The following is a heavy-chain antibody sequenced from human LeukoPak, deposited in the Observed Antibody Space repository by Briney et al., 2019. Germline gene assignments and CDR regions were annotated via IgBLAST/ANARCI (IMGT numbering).Heavy chain of an antibody. J-gene: IGHJ6*03. CDR3: ARDPPDYGDYGYYYYYMDV. D-gene: IGHD4-17*01. Sequence: SETLSLTCTVSGGSISSGSYYWSWIRQPAGKGLEWIGRIYTSGSTNYNPSLKSRVTISVDTPKNQFSLKLSSVTAADTAVYYCARDPPDYGDYGYYYYYMDVWGKGTTVTVSS. V-gene: IGHV4-61*02. CDR1: GGSISSGSYY. CDR2: IYTSGST.